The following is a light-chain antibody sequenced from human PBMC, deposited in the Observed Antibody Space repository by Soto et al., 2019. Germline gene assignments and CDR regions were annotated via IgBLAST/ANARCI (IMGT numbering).Light chain of an antibody. CDR3: CSYAGRYKLV. Sequence: QSALTQPRSVSGSPGQSVTISCTGTSGDVGGYDYVSWYLQHPDKAPHLIIYDVTKRPSGVPDRFSGSKSDNTASLTISGLQPEDEADYYCCSYAGRYKLVFGGGTQLTV. V-gene: IGLV2-11*01. J-gene: IGLJ2*01. CDR1: SGDVGGYDY. CDR2: DVT.